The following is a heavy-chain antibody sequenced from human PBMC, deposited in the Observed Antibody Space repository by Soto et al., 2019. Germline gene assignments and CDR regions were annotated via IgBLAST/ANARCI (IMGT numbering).Heavy chain of an antibody. D-gene: IGHD3-10*01. CDR2: INWNGDST. J-gene: IGHJ4*02. V-gene: IGHV3-20*04. Sequence: EVQVVESGGGVIRPGGSLRLSCAASGFRFDDYGMSWVRQVPGKGLEWVSGINWNGDSTGYADSVKGRVTISRDKAKNSLYLKMNSLRDEDTALYYCAKSRNCRLYFYDYWGQGTLVTVSS. CDR3: AKSRNCRLYFYDY. CDR1: GFRFDDYG.